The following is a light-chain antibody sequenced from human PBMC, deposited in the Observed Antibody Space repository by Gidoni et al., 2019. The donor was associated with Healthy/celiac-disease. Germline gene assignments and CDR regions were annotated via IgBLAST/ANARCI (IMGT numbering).Light chain of an antibody. V-gene: IGKV4-1*01. CDR2: WAS. CDR1: QSVLYSSNNKNY. CDR3: QQYYSTPPT. J-gene: IGKJ2*01. Sequence: DSVMTQSPDSLAVSLGERATINCKSSQSVLYSSNNKNYLAWYQQKPGQPPKLLIYWASTRESGVPDRFSGSGSGTDFTLTISSLQAEDVAVYYCQQYYSTPPTFGQXTKLEIK.